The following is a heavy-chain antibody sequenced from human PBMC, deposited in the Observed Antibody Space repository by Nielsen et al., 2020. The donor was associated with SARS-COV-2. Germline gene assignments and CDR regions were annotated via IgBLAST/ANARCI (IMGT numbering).Heavy chain of an antibody. CDR3: ASLPGPPYYYGMDV. D-gene: IGHD1-14*01. J-gene: IGHJ6*02. V-gene: IGHV3-7*03. Sequence: GGSLRLSCAASGFTFSSLWMSWVRQVPGKGLEWVADIKPDGSEKVYVDSVKGRFTVSRDNAKNSLYLQMNSLRAEDTALYYCASLPGPPYYYGMDVWGQGTTVTVSS. CDR1: GFTFSSLW. CDR2: IKPDGSEK.